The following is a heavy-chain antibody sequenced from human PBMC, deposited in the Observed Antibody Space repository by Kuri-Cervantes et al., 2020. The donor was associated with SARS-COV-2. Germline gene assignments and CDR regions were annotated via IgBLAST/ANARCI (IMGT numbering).Heavy chain of an antibody. D-gene: IGHD3-22*01. CDR1: GFTFSSYS. CDR3: ARGLLVVDPSVVSYYFDY. V-gene: IGHV3-21*01. CDR2: ISSSSSYI. Sequence: GGSLRLSCAASGFTFSSYSMNWVRQAPGKGLEWVSSISSSSSYIYYADSVKGRFTISRDNSKNTLYLEMNSLRVEDTAVYYCARGLLVVDPSVVSYYFDYWGRGTPVTVSS. J-gene: IGHJ4*02.